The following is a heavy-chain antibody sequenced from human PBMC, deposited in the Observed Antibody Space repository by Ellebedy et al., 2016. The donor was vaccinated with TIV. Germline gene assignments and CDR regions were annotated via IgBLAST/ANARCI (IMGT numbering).Heavy chain of an antibody. CDR3: ARDYTDDYNYYGMDV. V-gene: IGHV1-69*13. CDR1: GGTFSSYA. CDR2: IIPIFGTA. J-gene: IGHJ6*02. D-gene: IGHD3-16*01. Sequence: SVKVSCXASGGTFSSYAISWVRQAPGQGLEWMGGIIPIFGTANYAQKFQGRVTITADESTSTAYMELSSLRAEDTAVYYCARDYTDDYNYYGMDVWGQGTTVTVSS.